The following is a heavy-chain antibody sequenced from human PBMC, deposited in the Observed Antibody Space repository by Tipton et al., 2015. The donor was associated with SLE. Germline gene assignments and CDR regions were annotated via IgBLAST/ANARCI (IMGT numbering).Heavy chain of an antibody. D-gene: IGHD2-21*02. CDR1: RGSFSGYH. CDR2: INQDGSEK. V-gene: IGHV3-7*01. CDR3: ARGSVGDSKDY. J-gene: IGHJ4*02. Sequence: LSLTCTIYRGSFSGYHWNWIRQAPGKGLEWVANINQDGSEKYYVDSVKGRFTISRDNAKTSLYLQMNSLRAEDTAVYYCARGSVGDSKDYWGQGTLVTVSS.